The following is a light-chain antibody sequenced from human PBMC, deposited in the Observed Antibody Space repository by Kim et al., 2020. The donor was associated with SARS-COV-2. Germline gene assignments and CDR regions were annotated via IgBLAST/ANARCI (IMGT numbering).Light chain of an antibody. Sequence: SVALGQTAKITCGGNNIGGKHVHWYQQKPGQTPVTFIYKNNNLPSGIPERFSGSNSGNAATLSISRVQVGDEAVYFCQVWDSNTVIFGGGTQLTFL. CDR3: QVWDSNTVI. V-gene: IGLV3-9*01. CDR2: KNN. J-gene: IGLJ2*01. CDR1: NIGGKH.